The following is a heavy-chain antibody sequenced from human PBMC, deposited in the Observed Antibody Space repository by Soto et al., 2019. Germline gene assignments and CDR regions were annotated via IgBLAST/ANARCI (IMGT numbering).Heavy chain of an antibody. J-gene: IGHJ5*02. V-gene: IGHV1-18*01. Sequence: QVQLVQSGAEVKKPGASVKVSCKASGYTFTSYGISWVRQAPGQGLEWMGWISAYNGNTNYAQKLQGRVTMTTDTSTRPADMALRSLGSDATAVYYCARWDSRGPGGRWNWFDPWGQGTLVTVSS. CDR3: ARWDSRGPGGRWNWFDP. CDR1: GYTFTSYG. D-gene: IGHD6-19*01. CDR2: ISAYNGNT.